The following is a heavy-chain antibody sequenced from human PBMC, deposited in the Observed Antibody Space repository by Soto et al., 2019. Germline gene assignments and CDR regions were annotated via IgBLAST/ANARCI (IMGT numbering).Heavy chain of an antibody. CDR2: ISYDGSNK. D-gene: IGHD3-10*01. CDR3: AKGGLLWFGESTPFDY. V-gene: IGHV3-30*18. Sequence: QVQLVESGGGVVQPGRSLRLSCAASGFTFSSYGMHWVRQAPGKGLEWVAVISYDGSNKYYADSVKGRFTISRDNSKNTLYLQMNSLRAEDTAVYYCAKGGLLWFGESTPFDYWGQGTLVTVSS. J-gene: IGHJ4*02. CDR1: GFTFSSYG.